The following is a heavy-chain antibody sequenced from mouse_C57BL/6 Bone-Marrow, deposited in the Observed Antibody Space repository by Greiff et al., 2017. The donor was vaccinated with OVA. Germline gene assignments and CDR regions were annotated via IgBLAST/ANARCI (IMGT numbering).Heavy chain of an antibody. CDR2: IDPENGDT. V-gene: IGHV14-4*01. CDR1: GFNIKDDY. D-gene: IGHD2-3*01. Sequence: DVQLQESGAELVRPGASVKLSCTASGFNIKDDYMHWVKQRPEQGLEWIGWIDPENGDTEYASKFQGKATITADTSSNTAYLQLSSLTSEDTAVYYCRTGGYYYFDYWGQGTTLTVSS. CDR3: RTGGYYYFDY. J-gene: IGHJ2*01.